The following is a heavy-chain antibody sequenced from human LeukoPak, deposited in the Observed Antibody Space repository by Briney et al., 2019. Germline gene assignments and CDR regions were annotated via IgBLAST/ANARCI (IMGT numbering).Heavy chain of an antibody. CDR3: ARDVSDSSSWPTPGTVFDP. CDR1: GLSFGDYA. Sequence: GGSLRLSCTASGLSFGDYAMSWVRQAPGKGLEWVGFIRSKAYGGTTEYAASVKGRFTISRDDFKSIAYLQMNSLRAEDTAVYYCARDVSDSSSWPTPGTVFDPWGQGTLVTVSS. CDR2: IRSKAYGGTT. D-gene: IGHD6-13*01. J-gene: IGHJ5*02. V-gene: IGHV3-49*04.